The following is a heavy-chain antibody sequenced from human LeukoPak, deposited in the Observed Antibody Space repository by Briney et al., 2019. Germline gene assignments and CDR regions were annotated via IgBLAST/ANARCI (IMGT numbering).Heavy chain of an antibody. CDR1: GGSIRSESYY. CDR3: ARRSSVGAFDY. D-gene: IGHD1-26*01. J-gene: IGHJ4*02. Sequence: SQTLSLTCSVSGGSIRSESYYWSWIRQPAGKGLEWIGRIYSSGSSKFNPSLKSRVTMSVDTSKNQFSLKLSSVTAADTAVYYCARRSSVGAFDYWGQGTLVTVSS. V-gene: IGHV4-61*02. CDR2: IYSSGSS.